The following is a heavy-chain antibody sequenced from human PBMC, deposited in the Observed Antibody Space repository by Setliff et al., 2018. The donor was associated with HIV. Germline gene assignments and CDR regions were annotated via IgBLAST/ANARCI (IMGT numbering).Heavy chain of an antibody. D-gene: IGHD2-15*01. CDR2: IWYDGSSK. CDR1: GFTFSNYG. CDR3: ARDQGVYCSGGSCHSISP. Sequence: PGGSLRLSCAASGFTFSNYGMHWVRQAPGKGLEWVAVIWYDGSSKYYADSVKGRFTISRDNAKKSLYLQMNSLRVEDTAVYYCARDQGVYCSGGSCHSISPWGQGTLVTVSS. V-gene: IGHV3-33*01. J-gene: IGHJ5*02.